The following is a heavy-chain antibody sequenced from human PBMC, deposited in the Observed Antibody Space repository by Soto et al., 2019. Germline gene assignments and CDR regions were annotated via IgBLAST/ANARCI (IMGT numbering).Heavy chain of an antibody. D-gene: IGHD6-13*01. CDR3: ARHGQDSIAAAGDEVGYGMDV. Sequence: SETLSLTCTVSGGSISSSSYYWGWIRQPPGKGLEWIGSIYYSGSTYYNPSLKSRVTISVDTSKNQFSLKLSAVTAADTAVYYCARHGQDSIAAAGDEVGYGMDVWGQGTTVTVSS. J-gene: IGHJ6*02. V-gene: IGHV4-39*01. CDR1: GGSISSSSYY. CDR2: IYYSGST.